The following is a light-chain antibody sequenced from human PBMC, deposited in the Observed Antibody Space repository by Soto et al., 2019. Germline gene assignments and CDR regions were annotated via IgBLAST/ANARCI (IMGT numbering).Light chain of an antibody. CDR3: QQANSCPIT. J-gene: IGKJ5*01. Sequence: DIQMTQSPSSVSASVGDRVTITCRASQDISTWLAWYQQKPGKAPKVLIYAASSLHSGVPSRFRGSGSGTDFTLTISSLQPEDCATYYCQQANSCPITFGQGTRLEIK. CDR1: QDISTW. V-gene: IGKV1D-12*01. CDR2: AAS.